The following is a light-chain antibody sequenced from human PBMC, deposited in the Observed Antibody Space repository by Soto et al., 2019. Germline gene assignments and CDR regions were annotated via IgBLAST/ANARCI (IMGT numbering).Light chain of an antibody. CDR3: QQYNDNWPT. V-gene: IGKV3-15*01. CDR1: QSVRTN. Sequence: EIVMTQSPATLSVSPGETVTLSCRASQSVRTNLAWYQHKPGQSPRLLIYGASKRATIFPARFSGSGSGTEFTLTINSLQSEDFAVYDCQQYNDNWPTFGQGTKVEIK. CDR2: GAS. J-gene: IGKJ1*01.